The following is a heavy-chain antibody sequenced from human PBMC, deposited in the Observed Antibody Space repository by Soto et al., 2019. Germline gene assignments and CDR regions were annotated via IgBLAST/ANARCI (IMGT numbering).Heavy chain of an antibody. D-gene: IGHD3-3*01. CDR2: IYYSGST. Sequence: QLQLQESGPGLVKPSETLSLTCTVSGGSISSSSYYWGWIRQPPGKGLEWIGSIYYSGSTYYKPSIKRRVTISGHTSNNHFSLKQSTVTAADTSVYYCARRYYVFWSGYLDRLLFDPWGQGTLVTVSS. V-gene: IGHV4-39*02. J-gene: IGHJ5*02. CDR3: ARRYYVFWSGYLDRLLFDP. CDR1: GGSISSSSYY.